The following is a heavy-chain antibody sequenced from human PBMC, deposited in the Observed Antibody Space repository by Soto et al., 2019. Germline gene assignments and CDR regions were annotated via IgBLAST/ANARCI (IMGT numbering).Heavy chain of an antibody. V-gene: IGHV4-59*08. J-gene: IGHJ5*02. D-gene: IGHD2-8*01. CDR2: IYNSVST. CDR3: ARGLRSNWFDP. CDR1: GDSISSNY. Sequence: SETLSLTCTVSGDSISSNYWSWIRQPPGERLGWLGYIYNSVSTKYSLSLNSRATMSVETCKSQFSLELSLVTAADTAVYYCARGLRSNWFDPWGQGTLVTVSS.